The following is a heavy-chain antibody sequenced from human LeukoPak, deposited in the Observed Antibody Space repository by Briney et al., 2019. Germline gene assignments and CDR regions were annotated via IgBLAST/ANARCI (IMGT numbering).Heavy chain of an antibody. V-gene: IGHV3-48*01. CDR1: GFTFTSYS. Sequence: GGSLRHSCPASGFTFTSYSMHWVRQAPGKGLEWVSYISSSSSTIYYADSVKGRFTISRDNAKNSLYLQMNSLRAEDTAVYYCARSDSSGYAYYYYFLDVWGKGTTVTVSS. D-gene: IGHD3-22*01. CDR3: ARSDSSGYAYYYYFLDV. J-gene: IGHJ6*03. CDR2: ISSSSSTI.